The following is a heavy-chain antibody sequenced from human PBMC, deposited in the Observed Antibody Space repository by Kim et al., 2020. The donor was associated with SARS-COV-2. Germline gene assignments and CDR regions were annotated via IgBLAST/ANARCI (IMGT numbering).Heavy chain of an antibody. CDR3: ARDPTLDYGDYLGTD. Sequence: GGSLRLSCAASGFTFSSYAMHWVRQAPGKGLEWVAVISYDGSNKYYADSVKGRFTISRDNSKNTLYLQMNSLRAEDTAVYYCARDPTLDYGDYLGTDWGQGTLVTVSS. V-gene: IGHV3-30*04. D-gene: IGHD4-17*01. CDR1: GFTFSSYA. CDR2: ISYDGSNK. J-gene: IGHJ4*02.